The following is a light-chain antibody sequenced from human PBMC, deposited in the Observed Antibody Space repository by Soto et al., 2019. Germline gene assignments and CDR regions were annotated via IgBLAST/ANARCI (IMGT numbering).Light chain of an antibody. CDR3: QQYNSFPLT. V-gene: IGKV1-5*03. Sequence: DIQMTQSPSTLSASVGDRVTITCRASQSISHWLAWYQQKPGKAPNLLINKASSLESGVPSRFSGSGSGTEFTLTISSLQPDDSASYHCQQYNSFPLTFGGGTKVEI. CDR2: KAS. J-gene: IGKJ4*01. CDR1: QSISHW.